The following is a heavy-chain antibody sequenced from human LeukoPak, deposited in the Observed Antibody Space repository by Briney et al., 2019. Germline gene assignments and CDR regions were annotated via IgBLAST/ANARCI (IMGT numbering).Heavy chain of an antibody. Sequence: SVKVSCKASGGTFSSYAINWVRQAPGQGLEWMGGIIPIFGTANYAQKFQGRVTITTDESTSTAYMELSSLRSEDTAVYYCARAANYVWGSYRFDYWGQGTLVTVSS. CDR1: GGTFSSYA. J-gene: IGHJ4*02. CDR3: ARAANYVWGSYRFDY. CDR2: IIPIFGTA. D-gene: IGHD3-16*02. V-gene: IGHV1-69*05.